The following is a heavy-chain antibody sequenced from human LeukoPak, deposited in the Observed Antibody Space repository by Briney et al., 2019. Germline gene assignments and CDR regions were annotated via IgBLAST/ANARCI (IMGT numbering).Heavy chain of an antibody. CDR1: GFTFTTYW. J-gene: IGHJ4*02. D-gene: IGHD3-22*01. CDR3: AREETTYYYDSSGYYLGY. Sequence: GESLRLSCAASGFTFTTYWMTWVRQAPGKGLEWVANINQDGTEKYYVDSVKGRFTISRDNAKNSLNLQMNSLRAEDTAVYYCAREETTYYYDSSGYYLGYWGQGTLVTVSS. V-gene: IGHV3-7*01. CDR2: INQDGTEK.